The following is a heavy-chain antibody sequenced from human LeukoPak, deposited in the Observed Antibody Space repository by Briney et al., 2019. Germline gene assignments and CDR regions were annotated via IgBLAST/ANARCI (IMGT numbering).Heavy chain of an antibody. CDR3: ARYCSGGSCYSGYFQH. J-gene: IGHJ1*01. CDR1: GFTFSSYS. V-gene: IGHV3-21*01. Sequence: GGSLRLSCAASGFTFSSYSMSWVCQAPGKGLEWVSSISSSSSYIYYADSVKGRFTISRDNAKNSLYLQMNSLRAEDTAVYYCARYCSGGSCYSGYFQHWGQGTLVTVSS. CDR2: ISSSSSYI. D-gene: IGHD2-15*01.